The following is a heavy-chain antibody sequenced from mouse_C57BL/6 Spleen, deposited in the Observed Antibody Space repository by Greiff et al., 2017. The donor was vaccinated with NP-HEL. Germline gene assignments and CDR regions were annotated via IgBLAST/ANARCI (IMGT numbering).Heavy chain of an antibody. V-gene: IGHV1-64*01. J-gene: IGHJ1*03. CDR3: ARHYYGSRYWYFDV. Sequence: VQLQQPGAELVKPGASVKLSCKASGYTFTSYWMHWVKQRPGQGLEWIGMIHPNSGSTNYNEKFKSKATLTVDKSSSTAYMQLSSLTSEDSAVYYCARHYYGSRYWYFDVWGTGTTVTVSS. CDR2: IHPNSGST. D-gene: IGHD1-1*01. CDR1: GYTFTSYW.